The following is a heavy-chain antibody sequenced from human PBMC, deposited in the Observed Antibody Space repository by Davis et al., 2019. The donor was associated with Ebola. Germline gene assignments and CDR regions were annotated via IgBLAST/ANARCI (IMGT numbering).Heavy chain of an antibody. CDR3: TGPQYNGNFRGDFDY. CDR1: GFTFSNYW. J-gene: IGHJ4*02. Sequence: PGGSLRLSCVASGFTFSNYWMTWVRQAPGKGLEWVANIKGDGSETYYVDFVKGRFTISRDNAKSSLYLHLNSLRAEDTAVYYCTGPQYNGNFRGDFDYWGQGTLVTVSS. V-gene: IGHV3-7*03. D-gene: IGHD1-7*01. CDR2: IKGDGSET.